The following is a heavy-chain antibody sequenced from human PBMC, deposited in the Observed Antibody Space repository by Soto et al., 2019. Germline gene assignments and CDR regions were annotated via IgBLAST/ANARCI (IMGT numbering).Heavy chain of an antibody. V-gene: IGHV4-4*07. J-gene: IGHJ5*02. CDR3: ARMGGVMRAEDWFDP. D-gene: IGHD3-16*01. Sequence: SETLSLTCTVSGGSISSYYWSWIRQPAGKGLEWIGRIYTSGSTNYNPSLKSRVTMSVDTSKNQFSLKLSSVTAADTAVYYCARMGGVMRAEDWFDPWGQGTLVTVSS. CDR1: GGSISSYY. CDR2: IYTSGST.